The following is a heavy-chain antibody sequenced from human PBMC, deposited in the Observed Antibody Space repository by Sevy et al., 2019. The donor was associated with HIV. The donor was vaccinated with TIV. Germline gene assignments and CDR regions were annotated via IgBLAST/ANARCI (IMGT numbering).Heavy chain of an antibody. V-gene: IGHV3-7*01. Sequence: GGSLRLSCAASGFTFSNYGMHWVRQAPGKGLDWVASIKKDGSEKYDVDAAKGRFTISRDNAKNSVYLQMNSLRVEDMAMYYCTTVDQEVGIRGQGTLVTVSS. J-gene: IGHJ4*02. CDR2: IKKDGSEK. CDR3: TTVDQEVGI. CDR1: GFTFSNYG. D-gene: IGHD1-26*01.